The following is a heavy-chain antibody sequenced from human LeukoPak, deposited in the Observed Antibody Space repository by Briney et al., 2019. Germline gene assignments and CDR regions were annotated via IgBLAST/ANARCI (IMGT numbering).Heavy chain of an antibody. D-gene: IGHD2-15*01. V-gene: IGHV3-48*01. CDR2: ISSGSSTI. CDR1: GFTFSTYT. Sequence: PGGSLRLSCAASGFTFSTYTMNWVRQAPGKGLEWISYISSGSSTIFYADSVKGRFTIPRDNAKNSLFLQMNSLRAEDTALYYCARGHGQDFFDSWGQGTLVTVSS. CDR3: ARGHGQDFFDS. J-gene: IGHJ4*02.